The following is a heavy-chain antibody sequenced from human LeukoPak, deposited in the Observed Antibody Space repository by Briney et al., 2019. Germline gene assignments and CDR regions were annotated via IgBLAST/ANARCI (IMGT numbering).Heavy chain of an antibody. Sequence: ASVKVSCKASGYTFTGYYMHWVRQAPGQGLEWMGWINPNSGGTNYAQKFQGRVTMTRDTSISTAYMELSSLRYEDTAVYYCARVWCSGGSCYSSRGAFDIWGQGTMVTVSS. CDR2: INPNSGGT. D-gene: IGHD2-15*01. J-gene: IGHJ3*02. CDR3: ARVWCSGGSCYSSRGAFDI. CDR1: GYTFTGYY. V-gene: IGHV1-2*02.